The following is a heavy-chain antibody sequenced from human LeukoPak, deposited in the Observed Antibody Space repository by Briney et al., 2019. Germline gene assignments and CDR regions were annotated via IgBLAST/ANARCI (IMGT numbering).Heavy chain of an antibody. V-gene: IGHV3-33*01. J-gene: IGHJ4*02. CDR1: GFIFSNYG. CDR2: IWNDGSKK. CDR3: ARTGGTNWYIDF. Sequence: PGRPLRLSCAASGFIFSNYGMQWVRQAPGKGLEWVAVIWNDGSKKFYGDSVRGRLTISRDNSKSTLYLQLDSLRAEDTAVYYCARTGGTNWYIDFWGQGTLVTVSS. D-gene: IGHD1-1*01.